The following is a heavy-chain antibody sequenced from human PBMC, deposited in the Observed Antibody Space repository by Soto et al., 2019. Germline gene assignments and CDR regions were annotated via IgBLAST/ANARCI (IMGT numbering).Heavy chain of an antibody. J-gene: IGHJ6*03. D-gene: IGHD1-1*01. CDR2: IYYSGST. V-gene: IGHV4-31*03. CDR3: ARDNWNDDYYYYYMDV. Sequence: SETLSLTCTVSGGSISSGGYYWSWIRQHPGKGLEWIGYIYYSGSTYYNPSLKSRVTISVDTSKNQFSLKLSSVTAADTAVYYCARDNWNDDYYYYYMDVWGKGTTVTVSS. CDR1: GGSISSGGYY.